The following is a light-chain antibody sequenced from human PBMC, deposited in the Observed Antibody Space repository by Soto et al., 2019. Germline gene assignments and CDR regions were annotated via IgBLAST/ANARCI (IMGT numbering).Light chain of an antibody. J-gene: IGKJ3*01. CDR1: QSVSSSY. CDR2: GAS. Sequence: EIVLTQSPGTLSLSPGERATLSCRASQSVSSSYLAWYQQKPGQAPRLLIYGASIRATGIPDRFSGSGSATDFTLTLSRLEPEDFAVYYCQQYGSSLFTFGPGTKVDIK. V-gene: IGKV3-20*01. CDR3: QQYGSSLFT.